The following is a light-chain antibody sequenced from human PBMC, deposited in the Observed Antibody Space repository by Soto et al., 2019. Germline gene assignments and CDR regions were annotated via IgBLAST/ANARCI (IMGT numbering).Light chain of an antibody. CDR1: SSDVGGYNY. V-gene: IGLV2-14*01. CDR2: DVT. J-gene: IGLJ3*02. Sequence: QSALTQPASVSGSPGQSITISCTGTSSDVGGYNYVSWYQQHPGKAPKLMIYDVTNRPSGVSNRFSGSKSGNTASLTISGLQAEDEADYYCISYTPRSTPWVFGGGTKHTVL. CDR3: ISYTPRSTPWV.